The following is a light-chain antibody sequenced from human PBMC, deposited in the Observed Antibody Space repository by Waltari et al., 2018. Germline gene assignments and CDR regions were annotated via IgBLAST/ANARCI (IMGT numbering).Light chain of an antibody. V-gene: IGLV1-44*01. J-gene: IGLJ2*01. CDR1: SSNIGSNI. CDR2: RHD. CDR3: ASWDDSLNGRWE. Sequence: QSVLTQPPSASGAPGQRVTISCSGSSSNIGSNIFNWYQQVPGMTPKPLTLRHDQRPSGVPDRISGSKSGPSASLAISGLRSDDEADYFWASWDDSLNGRWEFGGGTKVTVI.